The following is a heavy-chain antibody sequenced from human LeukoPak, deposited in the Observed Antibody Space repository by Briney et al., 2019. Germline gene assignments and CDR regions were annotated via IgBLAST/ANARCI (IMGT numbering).Heavy chain of an antibody. J-gene: IGHJ1*01. Sequence: ASVKVSCKASGYTFTNYGITWVRQAPGQGLEWMGWISAFNDNPNYAQKVQGRVTMTTDPSTSTAYMELRSLRSDDTAVYYCARWDHDYGTPFFLHWGQGTLVTVSS. D-gene: IGHD4-17*01. CDR2: ISAFNDNP. V-gene: IGHV1-18*01. CDR1: GYTFTNYG. CDR3: ARWDHDYGTPFFLH.